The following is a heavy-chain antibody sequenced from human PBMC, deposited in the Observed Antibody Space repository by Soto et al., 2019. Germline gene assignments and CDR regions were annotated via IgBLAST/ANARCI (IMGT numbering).Heavy chain of an antibody. CDR2: IIPIFGTA. J-gene: IGHJ6*02. Sequence: SVKVSCKASGGTFSSYAISWVRQAPGQGLEWMGGIIPIFGTANYAQKIQGRVTITADESTSTAYMELSSLRSEDTAVYYCARGYCSSTSSESGTYYYYGMDVWGQGTTVTVSS. CDR3: ARGYCSSTSSESGTYYYYGMDV. CDR1: GGTFSSYA. V-gene: IGHV1-69*13. D-gene: IGHD2-2*01.